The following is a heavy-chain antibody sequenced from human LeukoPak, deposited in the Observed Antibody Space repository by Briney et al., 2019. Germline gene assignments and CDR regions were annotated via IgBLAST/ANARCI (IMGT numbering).Heavy chain of an antibody. Sequence: GGSLRLSCAASGFTFSSYWVSWVRQAPGKGLEWVAKIKQDGSEKYYVDSVKGRFTISRDNAKNSLYLQMNSLRAEDTAVYYCARLVVAEGANWFDPWGQGTLVTVSS. J-gene: IGHJ5*02. CDR2: IKQDGSEK. D-gene: IGHD2-15*01. CDR1: GFTFSSYW. V-gene: IGHV3-7*01. CDR3: ARLVVAEGANWFDP.